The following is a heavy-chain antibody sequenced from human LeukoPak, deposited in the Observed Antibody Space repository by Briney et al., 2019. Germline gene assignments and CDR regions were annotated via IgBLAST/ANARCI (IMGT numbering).Heavy chain of an antibody. Sequence: PSETLSLTCTVSGGSISTYFWSWIRQPAGKGLEWIGRIHVSGRADSNPSLKSRVTMSVDTSRSQFSLNLNSVTAADTAVYYCAKGAVMTASYSFDVWGQGTVVTVSS. J-gene: IGHJ3*01. CDR3: AKGAVMTASYSFDV. CDR2: IHVSGRA. D-gene: IGHD2-21*02. CDR1: GGSISTYF. V-gene: IGHV4-4*07.